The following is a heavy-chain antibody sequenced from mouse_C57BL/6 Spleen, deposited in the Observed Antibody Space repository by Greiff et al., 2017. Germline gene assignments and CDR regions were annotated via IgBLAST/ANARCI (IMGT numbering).Heavy chain of an antibody. V-gene: IGHV1-15*01. CDR1: GYTFTDYE. Sequence: QVQLQQSGAELVRPGASVTLSCKASGYTFTDYEMHWVKQTPVHGLEWIGAIDPETGGTAYNQKFKGKAILTADKSSSTAYMVLRSLTSEDSAVYYCTRVGTTDFDNWGQGTTLTVSS. CDR3: TRVGTTDFDN. J-gene: IGHJ2*01. D-gene: IGHD1-1*01. CDR2: IDPETGGT.